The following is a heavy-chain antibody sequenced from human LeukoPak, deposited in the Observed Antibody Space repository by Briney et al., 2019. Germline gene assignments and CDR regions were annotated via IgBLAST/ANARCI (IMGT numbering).Heavy chain of an antibody. D-gene: IGHD3-22*01. Sequence: PSETLSLTCTVSGGSISSGDYYWSWIRQPPGQGLEWIGYIYYSGSTYYNPSLKSRVTISVDTSKNQFSLKLSSVTAADTAVYYCARADATSLYYYDSSGYSDFDYWGQGTLVTVSS. CDR1: GGSISSGDYY. J-gene: IGHJ4*02. CDR2: IYYSGST. V-gene: IGHV4-30-4*01. CDR3: ARADATSLYYYDSSGYSDFDY.